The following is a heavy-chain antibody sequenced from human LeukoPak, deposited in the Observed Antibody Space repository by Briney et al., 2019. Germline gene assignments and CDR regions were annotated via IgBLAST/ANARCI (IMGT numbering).Heavy chain of an antibody. CDR3: ARQYYDSTGYYYFDH. D-gene: IGHD3-22*01. CDR1: GGYISGSSYY. V-gene: IGHV4-39*01. CDR2: LYYSGST. J-gene: IGHJ4*02. Sequence: SETLSLTCTVSGGYISGSSYYWGWIRQPPGKGLEWIGSLYYSGSTYYNPSLKSRVTISGDTSKSQFSLKLTSVTAADTAMYYCARQYYDSTGYYYFDHWGQGTLVTVSS.